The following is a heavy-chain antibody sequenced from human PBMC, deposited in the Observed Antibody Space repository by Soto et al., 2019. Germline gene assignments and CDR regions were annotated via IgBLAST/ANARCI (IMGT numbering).Heavy chain of an antibody. V-gene: IGHV3-23*01. CDR3: TPSQGNWNH. CDR2: ISDSGNST. CDR1: GFTFGSYA. J-gene: IGHJ5*02. Sequence: PGGSLRLSCEASGFTFGSYAMSWVRQAPGKGLEWVSGISDSGNSTFYADSVQGRFTISRDNSKNTLYLQRNSLRAEDTALYYCTPSQGNWNHWGQGTLVTVSS. D-gene: IGHD1-1*01.